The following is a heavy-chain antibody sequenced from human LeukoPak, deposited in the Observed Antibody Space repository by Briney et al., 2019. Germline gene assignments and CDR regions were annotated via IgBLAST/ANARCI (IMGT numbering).Heavy chain of an antibody. Sequence: PGGSLRLSCAASGFTFSSYAMSWVRQAPGKGLEWVSAFSGSGGGTYYADSEKGRFTISRDNSKNTLYLQMNSLRAEDTAVYFCAKSGYNRFDYWGQGTLVTVSS. CDR2: FSGSGGGT. V-gene: IGHV3-23*01. D-gene: IGHD5-24*01. J-gene: IGHJ4*02. CDR1: GFTFSSYA. CDR3: AKSGYNRFDY.